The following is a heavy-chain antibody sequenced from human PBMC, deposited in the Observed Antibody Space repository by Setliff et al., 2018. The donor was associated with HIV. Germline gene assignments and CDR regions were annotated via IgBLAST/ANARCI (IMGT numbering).Heavy chain of an antibody. CDR2: IIPMFGRV. CDR1: GGTFSSYA. J-gene: IGHJ4*02. V-gene: IGHV1-69*06. Sequence: GASVKVSCKPSGGTFSSYAISWVRQAPGQGLEWMGGIIPMFGRVNYAQKLQDRVTMTSDTSTSTAYMELRSQRSDDTAVYYCARVRERVTIFGVVRDFDSWGQGTLVTVSS. CDR3: ARVRERVTIFGVVRDFDS. D-gene: IGHD3-3*01.